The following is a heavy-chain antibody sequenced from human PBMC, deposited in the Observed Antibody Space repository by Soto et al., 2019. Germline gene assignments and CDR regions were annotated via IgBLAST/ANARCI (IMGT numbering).Heavy chain of an antibody. J-gene: IGHJ4*02. D-gene: IGHD3-10*01. V-gene: IGHV4-34*01. CDR1: GGSFSGYY. CDR2: INHSGST. Sequence: SETLSLTCAVYGGSFSGYYWSWIRQPPGKGLEWIGEINHSGSTNYNPSLKSRVTISVDTSKNQFSLKLSSVTAADTAVYYCARGCLYGSGSYYKVWGQGTLVTVS. CDR3: ARGCLYGSGSYYKV.